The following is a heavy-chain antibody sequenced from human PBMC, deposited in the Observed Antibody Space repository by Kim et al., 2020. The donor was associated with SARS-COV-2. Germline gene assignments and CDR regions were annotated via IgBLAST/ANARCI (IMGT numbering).Heavy chain of an antibody. D-gene: IGHD4-17*01. CDR1: GFTFSSYW. CDR3: ARARHYGDYRPNYYYYGMDV. J-gene: IGHJ6*02. Sequence: GGSLRLSCAASGFTFSSYWMSWVRQAPGKGLEWVANIKQDGSEKYYVDSVKGRFTISRDNAKNSLYLQMNSLRAEDTAVYYCARARHYGDYRPNYYYYGMDVWGQGTTVTVSS. V-gene: IGHV3-7*03. CDR2: IKQDGSEK.